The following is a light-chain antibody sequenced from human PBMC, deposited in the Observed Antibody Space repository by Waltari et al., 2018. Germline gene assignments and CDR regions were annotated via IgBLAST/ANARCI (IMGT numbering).Light chain of an antibody. Sequence: QSALTQPASVSGSPGQSITISCTGTSSDVGGSNLVSWYQQYPGKAPKLMIYEGSKRPSGVSNRFSGSKSGNTASLTISGLQAEDEADYYCCSYAGSSTFERVFGGGTKLTVL. CDR1: SSDVGGSNL. J-gene: IGLJ2*01. CDR2: EGS. CDR3: CSYAGSSTFERV. V-gene: IGLV2-23*03.